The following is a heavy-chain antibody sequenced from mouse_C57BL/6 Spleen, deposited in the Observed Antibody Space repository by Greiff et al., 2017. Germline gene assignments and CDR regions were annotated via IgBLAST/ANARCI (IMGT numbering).Heavy chain of an antibody. CDR1: GFTFSSYA. V-gene: IGHV5-9-1*02. J-gene: IGHJ3*01. CDR2: ISSGGDYI. CDR3: TRGQAAGGFAY. Sequence: EVKLMESGEGLVKPGGSLKLSCAASGFTFSSYAMSWVRQTPEKRLEWVAYISSGGDYIYYADTVKGRFTISRDNARNTLYLQMSSLKSEDTAMYYCTRGQAAGGFAYWGQGTLVTVSA. D-gene: IGHD3-3*01.